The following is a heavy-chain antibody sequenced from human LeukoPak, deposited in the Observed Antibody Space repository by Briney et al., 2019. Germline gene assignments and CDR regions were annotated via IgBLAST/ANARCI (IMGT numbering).Heavy chain of an antibody. Sequence: GGSLRLSCAASGFTFSSYAMRWVRQAPGKGLEWVSAISISGENTYYADSVKGRFTISRDTSRNTLYLQMHSLRAEDTAVYYCARIITPSSSRFSDYWGQGTLVTVSS. CDR2: ISISGENT. D-gene: IGHD3-22*01. J-gene: IGHJ4*02. V-gene: IGHV3-23*01. CDR3: ARIITPSSSRFSDY. CDR1: GFTFSSYA.